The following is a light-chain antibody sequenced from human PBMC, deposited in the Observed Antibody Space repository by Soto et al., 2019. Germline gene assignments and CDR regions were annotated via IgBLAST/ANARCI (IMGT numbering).Light chain of an antibody. V-gene: IGKV3-15*01. CDR2: GVS. Sequence: EIVMTQSPATLSVSPGERATLSCRASQNINTNLAWYQQKPGQAPRLLIYGVSTRATGIPVRFSGSGSGTEFTLTISSLQSEDFAVYYCQQYHNWPPWTFGQGTKVEIK. J-gene: IGKJ1*01. CDR1: QNINTN. CDR3: QQYHNWPPWT.